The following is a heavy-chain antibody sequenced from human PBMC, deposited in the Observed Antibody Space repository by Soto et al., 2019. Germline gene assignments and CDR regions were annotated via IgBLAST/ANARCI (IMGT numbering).Heavy chain of an antibody. Sequence: PSETLSLTCTVSGVSITTYQWSWIRQPPGKGLEWIGGYSGFTNYNPSLEGRATISVDHSKNQFFLTLRSVTAADTAVYYCARDYGDYSFFFDYWGQGALVTVSS. CDR2: YSGFT. J-gene: IGHJ4*02. V-gene: IGHV4-59*01. CDR1: GVSITTYQ. D-gene: IGHD4-17*01. CDR3: ARDYGDYSFFFDY.